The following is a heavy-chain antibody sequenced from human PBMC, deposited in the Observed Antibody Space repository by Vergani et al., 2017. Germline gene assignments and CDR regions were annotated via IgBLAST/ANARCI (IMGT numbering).Heavy chain of an antibody. J-gene: IGHJ2*01. CDR3: ARERMSIAARAVDKYFDL. D-gene: IGHD6-6*01. Sequence: QVQLVQSGAEVKKPGSSVKVSCKASGGTFSSYAISWVRQAPGQGLEWMGRIIPILGIANYAQKFQGRVTITADKSTSTAYMELSSLRSEDTAVYYCARERMSIAARAVDKYFDLRGRGTLVTVSS. CDR2: IIPILGIA. CDR1: GGTFSSYA. V-gene: IGHV1-69*04.